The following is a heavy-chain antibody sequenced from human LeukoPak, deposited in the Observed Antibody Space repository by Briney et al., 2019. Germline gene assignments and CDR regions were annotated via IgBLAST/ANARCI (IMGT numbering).Heavy chain of an antibody. CDR1: GFTFSSYS. D-gene: IGHD1-14*01. J-gene: IGHJ4*02. Sequence: GGSLRLSCAASGFTFSSYSMNWVRQAPGRGLEWVSSISSSSSYIYYADSVKGRFTISRDNSENTLYLQMKTLRAEDTAIYFCAKPLVARWVADYWGQGTLVTVSS. CDR2: ISSSSSYI. V-gene: IGHV3-21*04. CDR3: AKPLVARWVADY.